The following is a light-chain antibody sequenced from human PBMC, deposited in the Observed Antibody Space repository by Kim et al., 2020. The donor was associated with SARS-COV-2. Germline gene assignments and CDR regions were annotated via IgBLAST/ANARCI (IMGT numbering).Light chain of an antibody. Sequence: VALGQTAGITCGGNNIGSKNVHGYQQKPGQAPVLVIYRDSNRPSGIPERFSGSNSGNTATLTISRAQAGDEADYYCQVWDSSTAWVFGGGTQLTVL. CDR1: NIGSKN. CDR2: RDS. V-gene: IGLV3-9*01. J-gene: IGLJ3*02. CDR3: QVWDSSTAWV.